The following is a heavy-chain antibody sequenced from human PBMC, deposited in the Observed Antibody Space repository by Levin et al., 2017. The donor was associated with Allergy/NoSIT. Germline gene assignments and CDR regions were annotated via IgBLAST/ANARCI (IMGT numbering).Heavy chain of an antibody. V-gene: IGHV4-30-4*01. CDR1: GGSISSGDYY. Sequence: SETLSLTCTVSGGSISSGDYYWSWIRQPPGTGLEWIGYIYYSGTTYYNPSLKSRVTMSIDTSRNQFSLRLNSVKAADTAVYYCARVVDYDILAGYYSPYYFDYWGQGTLVTVSS. D-gene: IGHD3-9*01. CDR3: ARVVDYDILAGYYSPYYFDY. J-gene: IGHJ4*02. CDR2: IYYSGTT.